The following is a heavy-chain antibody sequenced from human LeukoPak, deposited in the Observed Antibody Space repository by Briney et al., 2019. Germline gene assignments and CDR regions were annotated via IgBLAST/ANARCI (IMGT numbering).Heavy chain of an antibody. V-gene: IGHV4-4*07. J-gene: IGHJ6*02. CDR2: IYTSGST. CDR3: ARDPDSSSWYQTYYYYGMDV. CDR1: GGSISSYY. Sequence: SETLSLTCTVSGGSISSYYWSWIRQPAGKGLEWIGRIYTSGSTNYNPSLKGRVTMSVDTSKNQFSLKLSSVTAADTAVYYCARDPDSSSWYQTYYYYGMDVWGQGTTVTVSS. D-gene: IGHD6-13*01.